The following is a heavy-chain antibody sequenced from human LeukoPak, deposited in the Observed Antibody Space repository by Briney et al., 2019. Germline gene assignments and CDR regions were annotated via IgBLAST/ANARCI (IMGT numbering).Heavy chain of an antibody. CDR1: GGSFSGYY. Sequence: SETLSLTCAVYGGSFSGYYWSWIRQPPGKGLEWIGEINHSGSTNYNPSLKSRVTISVDTSKNQFSLKLSSVTAADTAVYYCARDSERGADSSGYYDFDYWGQGTLVTVSS. CDR3: ARDSERGADSSGYYDFDY. V-gene: IGHV4-34*01. D-gene: IGHD3-22*01. CDR2: INHSGST. J-gene: IGHJ4*02.